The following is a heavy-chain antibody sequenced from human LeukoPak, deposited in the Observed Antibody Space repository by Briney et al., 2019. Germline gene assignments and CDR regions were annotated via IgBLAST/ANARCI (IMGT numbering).Heavy chain of an antibody. CDR3: ARDLFLLCGSGLVRCGGLDH. D-gene: IGHD3-10*01. J-gene: IGHJ5*02. Sequence: GGSLRLSCAASGCTFSSYSRNWVRQARGKGLEWVSYISSSSSNKYYADFVRRGFIISKDNAKNSLYLQMDSLRAEDTAVYYCARDLFLLCGSGLVRCGGLDHWGQGTLVTVSS. V-gene: IGHV3-21*01. CDR1: GCTFSSYS. CDR2: ISSSSSNK.